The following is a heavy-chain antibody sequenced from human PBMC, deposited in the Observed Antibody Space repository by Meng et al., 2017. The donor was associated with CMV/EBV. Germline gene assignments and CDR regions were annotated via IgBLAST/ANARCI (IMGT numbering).Heavy chain of an antibody. CDR3: ARSQRDYFDY. Sequence: GESLKISCAASGFTFDDYAMHWVRQAPGKGLEWVSYISSSGSTIYYADSVKGRFTISRDNAKNSLYLQMNSLRAEDTAVYYCARSQRDYFDYWGQGTLVTVSS. CDR1: GFTFDDYA. CDR2: ISSSGSTI. J-gene: IGHJ4*02. V-gene: IGHV3-11*01.